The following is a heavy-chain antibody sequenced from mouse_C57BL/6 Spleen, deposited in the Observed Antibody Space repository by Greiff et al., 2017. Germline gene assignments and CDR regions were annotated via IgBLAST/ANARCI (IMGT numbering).Heavy chain of an antibody. CDR2: IYPGSGST. J-gene: IGHJ4*01. CDR1: GYTFPSYW. CDR3: ARSDYDEYYYAMDY. Sequence: QVQLQQPGAELVKPGASVKMSCKASGYTFPSYWITWVKQRPGQGLEWIGDIYPGSGSTNYNEKFKSKATLTVDTSSSTAYMQLSSLTSEDSAVYYCARSDYDEYYYAMDYWGQGTSVTVSS. D-gene: IGHD2-4*01. V-gene: IGHV1-55*01.